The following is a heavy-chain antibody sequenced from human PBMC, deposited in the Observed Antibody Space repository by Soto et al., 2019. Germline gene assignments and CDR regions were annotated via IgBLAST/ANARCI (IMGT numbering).Heavy chain of an antibody. V-gene: IGHV4-59*01. Sequence: QVQLQESGPGLLKPSETLSLTCTVSGGSISSYFYIWVRQPPGKGLEWIGSVYYTGTTDYNPSLKSRVTISVDTSKPQFSLNLRSVTAADTAVYYCARDLAAVPRAFDYWGRGTLVTGSS. CDR2: VYYTGTT. D-gene: IGHD6-13*01. CDR1: GGSISSYF. J-gene: IGHJ4*02. CDR3: ARDLAAVPRAFDY.